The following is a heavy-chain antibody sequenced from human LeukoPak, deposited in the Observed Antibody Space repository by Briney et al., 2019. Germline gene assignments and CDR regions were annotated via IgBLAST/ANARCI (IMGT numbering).Heavy chain of an antibody. CDR1: GGSISSYY. Sequence: SETLSLTCTVSGGSISSYYWSWIRQPPGKGLEWSGYIDHSGTTNYKPTLKGRVTISVDTSKSPVSMKLRSVTAEDTAIYYCASIIVGPRQVDYWGQGTLVAVSS. D-gene: IGHD1-26*01. CDR2: IDHSGTT. CDR3: ASIIVGPRQVDY. J-gene: IGHJ4*02. V-gene: IGHV4-59*01.